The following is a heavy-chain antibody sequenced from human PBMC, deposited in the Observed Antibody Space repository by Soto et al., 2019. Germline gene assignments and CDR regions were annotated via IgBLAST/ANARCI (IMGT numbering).Heavy chain of an antibody. J-gene: IGHJ6*02. CDR2: ISRSGSLN. Sequence: GESLKISCAASGFSFSDYSMNWVRQAPGKGLEWLSYISRSGSLNYYADSVKGRFTISRDNAKNSLYLEMNSVRDEDTAMYYCARDLEYSSSWYYYYGLDVWGHGTTVTVS. D-gene: IGHD6-6*01. V-gene: IGHV3-48*02. CDR1: GFSFSDYS. CDR3: ARDLEYSSSWYYYYGLDV.